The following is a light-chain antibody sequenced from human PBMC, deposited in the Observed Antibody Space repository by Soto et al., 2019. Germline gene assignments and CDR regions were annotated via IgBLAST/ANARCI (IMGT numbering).Light chain of an antibody. Sequence: QSVLTQPPSASGTPGQRVTISCSGSNSNIGSNPVNWYQQLPGTAPKLLIYSNNQRPSGVPDRLSGSKSGTSASLAIGGLQSEDEADYYCAAWDDSLNGYVFGTGTKLTVL. CDR2: SNN. CDR1: NSNIGSNP. CDR3: AAWDDSLNGYV. V-gene: IGLV1-44*01. J-gene: IGLJ1*01.